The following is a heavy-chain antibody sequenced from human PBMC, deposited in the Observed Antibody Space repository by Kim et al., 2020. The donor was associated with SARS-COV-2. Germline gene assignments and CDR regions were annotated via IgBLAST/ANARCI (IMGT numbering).Heavy chain of an antibody. D-gene: IGHD3-10*01. J-gene: IGHJ4*02. Sequence: GGSLRLSCAASGFTFSNAWMSWVRQAPGKGLEWVGRIKSKTDGGTTDYAAPVKGRFTISRDDSKNTLYLQMNSLKTEDTAVYYCTTTIHLWFGELLPADFDYWGQGTLVTVSS. CDR2: IKSKTDGGTT. V-gene: IGHV3-15*01. CDR1: GFTFSNAW. CDR3: TTTIHLWFGELLPADFDY.